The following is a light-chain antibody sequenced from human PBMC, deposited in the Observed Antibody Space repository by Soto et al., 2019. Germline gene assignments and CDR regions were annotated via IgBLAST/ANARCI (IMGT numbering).Light chain of an antibody. Sequence: IVMTQSPATVPVTPGERVTLSCRASQSVSIDLAWYQQKPGQAPRLLIYGASNRATGIPDRFSGSGSGTDFTLTISRLEPEDFAVYYCQQYGGSGTFGQGTKVDIK. CDR3: QQYGGSGT. J-gene: IGKJ1*01. V-gene: IGKV3-20*01. CDR2: GAS. CDR1: QSVSID.